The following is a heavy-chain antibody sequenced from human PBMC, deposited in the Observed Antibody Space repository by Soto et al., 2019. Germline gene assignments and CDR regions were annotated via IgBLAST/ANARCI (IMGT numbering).Heavy chain of an antibody. CDR1: GGYISTYY. Sequence: QVQLQESGPGLVKPSETLSLTCTVSGGYISTYYWNWIRQPPGKGLECIGYIYFNGSTSYNPALKIRVTISIYTTNIHFSLKLTSVAAADTAVYYCARDLGGGGDPYYFNNWGRGTLVSVTP. V-gene: IGHV4-59*01. CDR3: ARDLGGGGDPYYFNN. J-gene: IGHJ4*02. D-gene: IGHD3-16*01. CDR2: IYFNGST.